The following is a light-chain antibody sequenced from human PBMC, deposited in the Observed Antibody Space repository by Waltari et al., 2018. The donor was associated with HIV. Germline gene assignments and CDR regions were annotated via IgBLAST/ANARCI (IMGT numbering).Light chain of an antibody. Sequence: QSALTQPPSASGSTGQSVNMSCTEPTSDIHDHNFISWYKQYSGNAPKIIMFEFTKRPSGVPDRFSGSRSGNTASLIVSGLQAEDEAVYFCSSFAGSNKLFGGGTKLTVL. CDR1: TSDIHDHNF. CDR2: EFT. J-gene: IGLJ2*01. V-gene: IGLV2-8*01. CDR3: SSFAGSNKL.